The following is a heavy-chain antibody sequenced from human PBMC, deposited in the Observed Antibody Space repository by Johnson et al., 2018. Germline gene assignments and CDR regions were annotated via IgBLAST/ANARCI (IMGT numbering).Heavy chain of an antibody. Sequence: VQLVESGGGLVQPGGSLRLSCAASGFTFSNYTMSWVRQAPGKGLEWVSAISGSGGNTFYADSVKGRFTISRDNSKNTLFLQMNTLGAEDTAVYYCAKGRHSSGWLAEYFQHWGQGTLVTVSS. CDR3: AKGRHSSGWLAEYFQH. CDR1: GFTFSNYT. CDR2: ISGSGGNT. D-gene: IGHD6-19*01. J-gene: IGHJ1*01. V-gene: IGHV3-23*04.